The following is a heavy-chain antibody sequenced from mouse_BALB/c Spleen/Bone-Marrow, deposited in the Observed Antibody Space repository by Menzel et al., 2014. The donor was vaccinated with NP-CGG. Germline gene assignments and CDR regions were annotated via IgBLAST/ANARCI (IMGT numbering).Heavy chain of an antibody. J-gene: IGHJ3*01. CDR2: INPSNGGT. CDR3: TTLGLFAY. D-gene: IGHD4-1*01. V-gene: IGHV1S81*02. Sequence: QVQLKHSGAELVKPGVSVKLSCKASGCTFTNYYMYWVKQRPGQDLEWIGEINPSNGGTNFNEKFKSKATLTVDKSSSTAYMQLSSLTSEDSAVYYCTTLGLFAYWGQGTLVTVSA. CDR1: GCTFTNYY.